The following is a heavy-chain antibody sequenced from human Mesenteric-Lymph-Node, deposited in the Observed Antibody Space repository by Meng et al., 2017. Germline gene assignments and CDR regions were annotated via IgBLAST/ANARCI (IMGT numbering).Heavy chain of an antibody. CDR3: ARGIPWFGDPRLFDY. CDR1: GFTFSSYE. J-gene: IGHJ4*02. D-gene: IGHD3-10*01. V-gene: IGHV3-21*04. CDR2: ISSSSSYI. Sequence: GESLKISCAASGFTFSSYEMNWVRQAPGKGLEWVSSISSSSSYIYYADSVKGRFTISRDNAKNSLYLQMNSLRAEDTALYHCARGIPWFGDPRLFDYWGQGTLVTVSS.